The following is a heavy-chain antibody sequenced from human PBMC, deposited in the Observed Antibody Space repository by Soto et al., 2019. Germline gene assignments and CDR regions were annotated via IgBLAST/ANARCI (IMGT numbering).Heavy chain of an antibody. J-gene: IGHJ4*02. V-gene: IGHV4-59*01. CDR2: IYYSGST. CDR1: GGSISSYY. D-gene: IGHD3-10*02. CDR3: ARGLGSGSSPPYFDY. Sequence: SETLSLTCTVSGGSISSYYWSWIRQPPGKGLEWIGYIYYSGSTNYNPSLKSRVTISVDTSKNQFSLKLSSVTAADTAVYYCARGLGSGSSPPYFDYWGQGTLVTVSS.